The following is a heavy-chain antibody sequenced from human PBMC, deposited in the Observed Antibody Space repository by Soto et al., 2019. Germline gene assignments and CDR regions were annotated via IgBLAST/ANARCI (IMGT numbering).Heavy chain of an antibody. Sequence: SETLSLTCAVYGGSFSGYDWSWIRQHPGKGLEWIGDINHSGSTNYNPSLQSRVTISVDTSKNQFSLKLSSVTAADTAVFYCAAGPNPYFLDFWGQGTPVTVSS. J-gene: IGHJ4*02. V-gene: IGHV4-34*09. CDR1: GGSFSGYD. CDR2: INHSGST. CDR3: AAGPNPYFLDF. D-gene: IGHD2-8*01.